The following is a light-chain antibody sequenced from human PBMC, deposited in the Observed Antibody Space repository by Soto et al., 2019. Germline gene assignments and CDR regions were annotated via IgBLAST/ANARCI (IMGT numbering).Light chain of an antibody. J-gene: IGLJ2*01. Sequence: QSALTQPASVSGSPGQSITISCTGTSSDVGSYNYVSWYQQHPGKAPKLMIYDVSNRPSGVSNRFSGSKSGNTASLTISGLQAEDEADYYCSSYTSSNTLEVFGGGTKVTVL. V-gene: IGLV2-14*01. CDR3: SSYTSSNTLEV. CDR1: SSDVGSYNY. CDR2: DVS.